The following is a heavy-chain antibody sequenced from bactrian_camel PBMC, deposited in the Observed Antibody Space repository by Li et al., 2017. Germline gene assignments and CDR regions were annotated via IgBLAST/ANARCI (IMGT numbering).Heavy chain of an antibody. CDR2: IYVRGGHT. CDR1: GYDYSGYC. D-gene: IGHD1*01. CDR3: AAAAKEGRRLCAFWLY. V-gene: IGHV3S1*01. J-gene: IGHJ4*01. Sequence: HVQLVESGGGSVQTGGNLTLACAASGYDYSGYCVGWFRQVEGKEREEVASIYVRGGHTYYADSVKGRFTISQDTANNTIYLQMNDLNSEDTAMYYCAAAAKEGRRLCAFWLYWGQGTQVTVS.